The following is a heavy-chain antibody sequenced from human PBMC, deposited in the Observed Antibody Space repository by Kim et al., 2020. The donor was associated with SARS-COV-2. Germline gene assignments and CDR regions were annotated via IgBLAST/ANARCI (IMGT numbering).Heavy chain of an antibody. CDR3: ARGRGSYRPAYYYYGMHF. J-gene: IGHJ6*01. Sequence: KYNPSLNSRVTISVDTSKNQFSLKLSSVTAADTAVYYCARGRGSYRPAYYYYGMHF. V-gene: IGHV4-34*01. D-gene: IGHD1-26*01.